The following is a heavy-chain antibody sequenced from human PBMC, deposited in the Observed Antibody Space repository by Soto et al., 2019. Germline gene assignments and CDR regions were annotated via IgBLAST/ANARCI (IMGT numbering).Heavy chain of an antibody. CDR1: GGSISSSNW. Sequence: PSETLSLTCAVSGGSISSSNWWSWVRQPPGKGLEWIGEIYHSGSTNYNRSLKSRVTLSVDKSKNQFSLKLSSVTAADTAVYYCARDLGSSWYNWFDPRGPGTLVTVSS. J-gene: IGHJ5*02. V-gene: IGHV4-4*02. CDR2: IYHSGST. D-gene: IGHD6-13*01. CDR3: ARDLGSSWYNWFDP.